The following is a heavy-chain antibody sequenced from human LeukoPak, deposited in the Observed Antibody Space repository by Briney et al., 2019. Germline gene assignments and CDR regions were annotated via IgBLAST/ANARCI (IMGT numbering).Heavy chain of an antibody. V-gene: IGHV4-34*01. CDR3: ARGRIAAAGTGPYYYYGMDV. CDR2: MNHSGST. J-gene: IGHJ6*02. D-gene: IGHD6-13*01. Sequence: SETLSLTCAVYGGSFSGYYWSWIRQPPGKGLEWIGEMNHSGSTNYNPSLKSRVTISVDTSKNQFSLKLSSVTAADTAVYYCARGRIAAAGTGPYYYYGMDVWGQGTTVTVSS. CDR1: GGSFSGYY.